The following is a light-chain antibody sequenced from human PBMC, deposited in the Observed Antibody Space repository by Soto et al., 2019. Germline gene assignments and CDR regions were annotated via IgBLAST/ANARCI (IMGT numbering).Light chain of an antibody. V-gene: IGKV3D-15*01. J-gene: IGKJ1*01. CDR2: AAS. CDR3: QQYNTSPWT. Sequence: EIVLTQSPATLPLSAGERATLSCRASRRIGKTLSWYQQKPGQAPSLLIHAASTRATGIPARFSGSGSGTDFTLTISSLQSEDLAVYYCQQYNTSPWTFGQGTKVDIK. CDR1: RRIGKT.